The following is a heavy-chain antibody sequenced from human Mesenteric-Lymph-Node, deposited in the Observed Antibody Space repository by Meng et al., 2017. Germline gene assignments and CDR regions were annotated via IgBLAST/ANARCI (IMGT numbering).Heavy chain of an antibody. CDR1: GYTFTSYD. CDR3: ARGRRRGYSYWTDY. D-gene: IGHD5-18*01. V-gene: IGHV1-8*03. J-gene: IGHJ4*02. CDR2: MNPNSGNT. Sequence: ASAKVSCKASGYTFTSYDINWVRQATGQGLEWMGWMNPNSGNTGYAQKFQGRVTITRNTSISTAYMELSSLRSEDTAVYYCARGRRRGYSYWTDYWGKGPLAPSPQ.